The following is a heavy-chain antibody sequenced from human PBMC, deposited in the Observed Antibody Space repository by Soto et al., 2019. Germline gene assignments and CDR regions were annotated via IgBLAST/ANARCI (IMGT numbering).Heavy chain of an antibody. V-gene: IGHV5-51*01. D-gene: IGHD2-2*01. Sequence: GESLKISCKGSGYSFTSYWIGWVRQMPGKGLEWMGIIYPGDSDTRYSPSFQGQVTISADKSISTAYLQWSSLKASDTAMYYCARHAEGSVPAALDEIDYWGQGTLVTVSS. CDR2: IYPGDSDT. CDR1: GYSFTSYW. J-gene: IGHJ4*02. CDR3: ARHAEGSVPAALDEIDY.